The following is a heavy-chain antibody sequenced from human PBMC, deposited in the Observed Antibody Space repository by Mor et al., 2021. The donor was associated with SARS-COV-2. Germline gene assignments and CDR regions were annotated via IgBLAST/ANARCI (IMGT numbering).Heavy chain of an antibody. CDR2: YDGSNK. V-gene: IGHV3-30*18. D-gene: IGHD3-22*01. J-gene: IGHJ1*01. CDR3: AKPQDDSSGYPPYFQH. Sequence: YDGSNKYYADSVKGRFTISRDNSKNTLYLQMNSLRAEDTAVYYCAKPQDDSSGYPPYFQHWGQGTLVTVSS.